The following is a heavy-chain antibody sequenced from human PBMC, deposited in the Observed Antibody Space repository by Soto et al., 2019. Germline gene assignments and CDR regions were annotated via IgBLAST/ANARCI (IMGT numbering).Heavy chain of an antibody. CDR3: AGGADRYCSGGSCYSFDY. CDR2: LIPIFGTA. CDR1: GGTFSSYA. V-gene: IGHV1-69*12. Sequence: QVQLVQSGAEVKKPGSSVKVSCKASGGTFSSYAISWVRQAPGQGLEWMGGLIPIFGTANYAQKVQGRVTIAADEAKSTAYMELSSLRSEDTAVYYCAGGADRYCSGGSCYSFDYWGQGTLVTVSS. D-gene: IGHD2-15*01. J-gene: IGHJ4*02.